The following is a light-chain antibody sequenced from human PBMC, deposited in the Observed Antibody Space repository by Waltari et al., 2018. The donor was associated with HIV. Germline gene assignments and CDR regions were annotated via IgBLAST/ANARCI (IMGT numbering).Light chain of an antibody. J-gene: IGKJ1*01. Sequence: DIQMTQSPSTLSASVGDRVNITCRASKSISSWLAWYQKKPGKAPKLLIYKASSLESGVPSRFSGSGSGTEFTLTISSLQPDDFATYYCQQYNSYSRTFGQGTKVKIK. CDR1: KSISSW. V-gene: IGKV1-5*03. CDR2: KAS. CDR3: QQYNSYSRT.